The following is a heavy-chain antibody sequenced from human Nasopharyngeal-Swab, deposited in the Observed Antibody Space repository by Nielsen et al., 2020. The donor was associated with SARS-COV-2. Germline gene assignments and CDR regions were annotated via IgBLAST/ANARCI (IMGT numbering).Heavy chain of an antibody. CDR3: ARVRGRHPHRYCSGGSCYAPYYYYGMDV. CDR1: GFTFSSYG. CDR2: IWYDGSSK. V-gene: IGHV3-33*01. D-gene: IGHD2-15*01. J-gene: IGHJ6*02. Sequence: GESLKISCAASGFTFSSYGMHWVRQAPGKGLEWVAVIWYDGSSKYYADSVKGRFTISRDNSKNTLYLQMNSLRAEDTAVYYCARVRGRHPHRYCSGGSCYAPYYYYGMDVWGQGTTVTVSS.